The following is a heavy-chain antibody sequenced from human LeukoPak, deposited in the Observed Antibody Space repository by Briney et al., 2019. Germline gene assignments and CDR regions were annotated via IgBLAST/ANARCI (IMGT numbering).Heavy chain of an antibody. Sequence: ASVTVSCKASGYTFTGYYMHWVRQAPGRGLEWMGWINPNSGGTNYAQKFQGRVTMTRDTSISTAYMELSRLRSVDTAVYYCARDSVPYYYYYYMDVWGKGTTVTISS. CDR3: ARDSVPYYYYYYMDV. CDR1: GYTFTGYY. CDR2: INPNSGGT. V-gene: IGHV1-2*02. D-gene: IGHD6-6*01. J-gene: IGHJ6*03.